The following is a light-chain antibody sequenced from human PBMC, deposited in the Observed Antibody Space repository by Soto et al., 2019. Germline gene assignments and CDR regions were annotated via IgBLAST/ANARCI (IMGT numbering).Light chain of an antibody. CDR1: QSVSSAY. V-gene: IGKV3-20*01. J-gene: IGKJ1*01. CDR2: AAS. Sequence: EIVLTQSPGTLSLSPGERATLSCRASQSVSSAYLAWYQHKPGQPPTLLLYAASSRVTGIPDRFSGSGSGTDFTLTISRLEPEDFAVYYCQHYGSSSTWTFGQGTKVEIK. CDR3: QHYGSSSTWT.